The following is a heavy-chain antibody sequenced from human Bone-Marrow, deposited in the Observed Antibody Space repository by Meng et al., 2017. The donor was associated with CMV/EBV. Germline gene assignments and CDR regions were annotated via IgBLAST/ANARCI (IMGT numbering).Heavy chain of an antibody. Sequence: LACAVSDVANSSDIWWTWVRQPRGKGMEWIGEAHRGEYTNYNPSLKSRVTISMDKSKNQFSLELTSVTAADTAVYFCATTSPFRADYWGQGTLVTVSS. D-gene: IGHD1-14*01. CDR3: ATTSPFRADY. J-gene: IGHJ4*02. CDR1: DVANSSDIW. V-gene: IGHV4-4*01. CDR2: AHRGEYT.